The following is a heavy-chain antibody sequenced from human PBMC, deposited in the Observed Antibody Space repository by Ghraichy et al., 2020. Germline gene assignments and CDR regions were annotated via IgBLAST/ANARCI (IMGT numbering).Heavy chain of an antibody. CDR3: ARHRWWELHDAFDI. D-gene: IGHD2-15*01. V-gene: IGHV4-39*01. J-gene: IGHJ3*02. CDR1: GVSISSSSYY. CDR2: IYYSGST. Sequence: SETLSLTCTVSGVSISSSSYYWGWIRQPPGKGLEWIGSIYYSGSTYYNPSLKSRVTISVDTSKNQFSLKLSSVTAADTAVYYCARHRWWELHDAFDIWGQGTMVTVSS.